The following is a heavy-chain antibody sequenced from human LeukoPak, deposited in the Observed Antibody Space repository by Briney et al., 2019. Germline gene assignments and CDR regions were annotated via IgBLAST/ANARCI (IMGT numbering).Heavy chain of an antibody. CDR3: VPTCSGSCSQYYFDY. CDR1: RYSFTAYY. J-gene: IGHJ4*02. Sequence: GASVKVSCKASRYSFTAYYMHWVRQAPGQGLEWMGWINPNNGGTNYAQKFQGRVTMTRDTSISTAYMELSRLRSDDTAVYYCVPTCSGSCSQYYFDYWGQGTLVTVSS. CDR2: INPNNGGT. D-gene: IGHD2-15*01. V-gene: IGHV1-2*02.